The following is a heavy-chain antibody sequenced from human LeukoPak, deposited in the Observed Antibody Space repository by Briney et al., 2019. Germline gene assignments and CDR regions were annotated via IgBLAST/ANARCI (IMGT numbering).Heavy chain of an antibody. CDR1: GFSFSSFA. V-gene: IGHV3-23*01. D-gene: IGHD3-10*01. Sequence: PGGSLRLSCTASGFSFSSFAMSWVRQAPGKGLEWVSTISGSGGSTYYADSVKGRFTTSRDNAKNSLYPQMNSLRAEDTAVYYCARDRRPITMVRGVTFDYWGQGTLVTVSS. J-gene: IGHJ4*02. CDR3: ARDRRPITMVRGVTFDY. CDR2: ISGSGGST.